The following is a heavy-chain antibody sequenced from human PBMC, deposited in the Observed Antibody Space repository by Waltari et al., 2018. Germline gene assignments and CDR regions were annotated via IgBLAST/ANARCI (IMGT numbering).Heavy chain of an antibody. CDR3: ARHIAALYYFDY. CDR1: GYSFTSYW. D-gene: IGHD6-6*01. V-gene: IGHV5-51*01. J-gene: IGHJ4*02. Sequence: EVQLVQSGAEVKEPGESLKISCMGSGYSFTSYWIGWGRQMPGKGLEWMGIIYPGDSDTRYSPSFQGQVTISADKSISTTYLQWSSLKASDTTMYYCARHIAALYYFDYWGQGTLVTVSS. CDR2: IYPGDSDT.